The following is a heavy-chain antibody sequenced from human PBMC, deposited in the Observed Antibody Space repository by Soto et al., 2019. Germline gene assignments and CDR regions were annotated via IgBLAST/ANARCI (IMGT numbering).Heavy chain of an antibody. J-gene: IGHJ6*02. D-gene: IGHD6-19*01. CDR1: GYTFTSYA. CDR3: ATGFAVAGTDNYYYYGMDV. Sequence: GASVKVSCKASGYTFTSYAMHWVRQAPGQGLEWMGGFDPEDGETIYAQKFQGRVTMTEDTSTDTAYMELSSLRSEDTAVYYCATGFAVAGTDNYYYYGMDVWGQGTTVTVSS. V-gene: IGHV1-24*01. CDR2: FDPEDGET.